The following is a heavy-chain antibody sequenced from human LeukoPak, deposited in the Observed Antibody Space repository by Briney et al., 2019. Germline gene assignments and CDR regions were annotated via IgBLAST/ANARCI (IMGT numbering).Heavy chain of an antibody. CDR1: EFSVGSNY. J-gene: IGHJ4*02. Sequence: GGSLRLSCAASEFSVGSNYMTWVRQAPGMGLEWVSLYSGGSTYYADSVKGRFTISRDNAKNSLYLQMNSLRAEDTALYYRAREKDSSSLGNSFDYWGQGTLVTVSS. V-gene: IGHV3-66*01. CDR2: YSGGST. D-gene: IGHD6-6*01. CDR3: AREKDSSSLGNSFDY.